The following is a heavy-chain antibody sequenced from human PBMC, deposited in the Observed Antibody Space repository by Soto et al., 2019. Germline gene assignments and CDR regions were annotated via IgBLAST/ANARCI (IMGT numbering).Heavy chain of an antibody. CDR2: ISSDGSDK. V-gene: IGHV3-30*18. D-gene: IGHD6-13*01. Sequence: QVQLVESGGGVVQPGTSLRLSCAASGFTFNNYGIHWVRQAPGTGLEWVAAISSDGSDKYYADSVKGRLTISRDNSKNTVYLQMHSLGAEDTAVYYCAKDQGIAASHGIDWGQGAMVTGSS. CDR3: AKDQGIAASHGID. CDR1: GFTFNNYG. J-gene: IGHJ3*01.